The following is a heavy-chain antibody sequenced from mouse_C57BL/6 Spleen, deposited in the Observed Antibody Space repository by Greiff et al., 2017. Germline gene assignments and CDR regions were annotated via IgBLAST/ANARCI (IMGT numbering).Heavy chain of an antibody. CDR3: ARQVIYYYGSSPFDY. Sequence: EVQRVESGGGLVKPGGSLKLSCAASGFTFSSYTMSWVRQTPEKRLEWVATISGGGGNTYYPDSVKGRFTISRDNAKNTLYLQMSSLRSEDTALYYCARQVIYYYGSSPFDYWGQGTTLTVSS. D-gene: IGHD1-1*01. J-gene: IGHJ2*01. CDR1: GFTFSSYT. CDR2: ISGGGGNT. V-gene: IGHV5-9*01.